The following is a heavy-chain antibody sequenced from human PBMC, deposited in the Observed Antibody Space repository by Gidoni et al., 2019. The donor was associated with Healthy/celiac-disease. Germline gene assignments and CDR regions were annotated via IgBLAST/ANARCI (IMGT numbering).Heavy chain of an antibody. CDR3: ARDLRSSSAGASHAFDI. Sequence: QVQLVQSGAEVKKPGSSVKVSCKASGGTFSSYAISWVRQAPGQGLEWMGGIIPIFGTANYAQKFQGRVTITADESTSTAYMELSSLRSEDTAVYYCARDLRSSSAGASHAFDIWGQGTMVTVSS. D-gene: IGHD6-6*01. J-gene: IGHJ3*02. CDR1: GGTFSSYA. V-gene: IGHV1-69*01. CDR2: IIPIFGTA.